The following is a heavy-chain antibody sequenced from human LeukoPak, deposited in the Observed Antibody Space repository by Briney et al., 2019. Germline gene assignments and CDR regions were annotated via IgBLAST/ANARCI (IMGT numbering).Heavy chain of an antibody. Sequence: AGSLRLSCAASGFTFSSYAMSWVRQAPGKGLEWVSAISGSGGSTYYADSVKGRFTISRDNSKNTLYLQMNSLRAEDTAVYYCAKDRNQIVEVIYFDFWGQGTLVTVSS. V-gene: IGHV3-23*01. CDR2: ISGSGGST. CDR1: GFTFSSYA. J-gene: IGHJ4*02. CDR3: AKDRNQIVEVIYFDF. D-gene: IGHD3-22*01.